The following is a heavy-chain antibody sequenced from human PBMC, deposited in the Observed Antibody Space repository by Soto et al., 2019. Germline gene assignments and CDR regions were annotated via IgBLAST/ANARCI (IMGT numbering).Heavy chain of an antibody. V-gene: IGHV1-69*13. CDR3: ARPRTTVVDAFDI. J-gene: IGHJ3*02. CDR1: GGTFSSYA. Sequence: SVKVSCKASGGTFSSYAISWVRQAPGQGLEWMGGIIPIFGTANYAQKFQGRVTITADESTSRAYMELSSLRSVDTAVYYCARPRTTVVDAFDIWGQGTMVTVSS. D-gene: IGHD4-17*01. CDR2: IIPIFGTA.